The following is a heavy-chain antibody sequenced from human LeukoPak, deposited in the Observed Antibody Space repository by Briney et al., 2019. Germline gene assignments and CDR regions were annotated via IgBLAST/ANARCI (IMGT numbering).Heavy chain of an antibody. CDR3: ARDPDSSSWSP. CDR1: GGTFSSYA. D-gene: IGHD6-13*01. Sequence: SVKVSCKASGGTFSSYAISWVRQAPGQGLEWMGRIIPILGIANYAQKFQGRVTITADKSTSTAYMELSSLRPEDTAVYYCARDPDSSSWSPWGQGTLVTVSS. CDR2: IIPILGIA. J-gene: IGHJ5*02. V-gene: IGHV1-69*04.